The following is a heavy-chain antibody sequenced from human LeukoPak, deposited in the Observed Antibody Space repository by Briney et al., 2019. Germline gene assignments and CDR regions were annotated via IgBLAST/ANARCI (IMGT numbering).Heavy chain of an antibody. CDR1: GFTFSSYW. CDR3: ARTSWGIAAAGDY. J-gene: IGHJ4*02. CDR2: IKQDGSEE. D-gene: IGHD6-13*01. V-gene: IGHV3-7*01. Sequence: GGSLRLSCAGSGFTFSSYWMSWVRQAPGKGLEWVANIKQDGSEEYYVDSVKGRFTISRDNAKNSLYLQMNSLRAEDTAVYYCARTSWGIAAAGDYWGQGTLVTVSS.